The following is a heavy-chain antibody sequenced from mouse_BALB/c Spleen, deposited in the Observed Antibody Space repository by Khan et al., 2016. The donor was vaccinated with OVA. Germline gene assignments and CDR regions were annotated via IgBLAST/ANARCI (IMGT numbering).Heavy chain of an antibody. CDR3: ARGGYGSPFAY. CDR2: IDPSKSET. Sequence: QVQLQQSGPELVRPGASVKMSCEASGYTFTSFWIHWVKQRPGQGLDWIGMIDPSKSETRLNQKFKDKATLNVDKSSNTAYMQLSRLTSEDSAVYYCARGGYGSPFAYWGQGTLVTVSA. J-gene: IGHJ3*01. CDR1: GYTFTSFW. V-gene: IGHV1S127*01. D-gene: IGHD1-1*01.